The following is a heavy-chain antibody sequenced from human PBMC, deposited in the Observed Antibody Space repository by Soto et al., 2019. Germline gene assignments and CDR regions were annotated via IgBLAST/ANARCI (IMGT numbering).Heavy chain of an antibody. Sequence: QVQLVQSGAEVKKPGASVKVSCKTSGYTFTSYGIIWVRQAPGQGLEWMGWISGYNGNTNYAQSLQGRVTMTTDTSTSTAYMELRSLRSDDTAMYYCARAGQHSNSSYLLYTFDSWGQGTLVTVSS. J-gene: IGHJ4*02. CDR1: GYTFTSYG. CDR3: ARAGQHSNSSYLLYTFDS. D-gene: IGHD6-13*01. V-gene: IGHV1-18*01. CDR2: ISGYNGNT.